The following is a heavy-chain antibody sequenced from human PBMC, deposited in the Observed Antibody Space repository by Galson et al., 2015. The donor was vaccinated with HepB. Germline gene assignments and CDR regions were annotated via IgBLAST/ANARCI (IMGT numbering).Heavy chain of an antibody. CDR1: GFTFSSYA. Sequence: SLRLSCAASGFTFSSYAMHWVRQAPGKGLEWVAVISYDGSNKYYADSVKGRFAISRDNSKNTLYLQMNSLRAEDTAVYYCARDFLRLATSEKGYFDLWGRGTLVTVSS. J-gene: IGHJ2*01. V-gene: IGHV3-30*09. D-gene: IGHD6-19*01. CDR3: ARDFLRLATSEKGYFDL. CDR2: ISYDGSNK.